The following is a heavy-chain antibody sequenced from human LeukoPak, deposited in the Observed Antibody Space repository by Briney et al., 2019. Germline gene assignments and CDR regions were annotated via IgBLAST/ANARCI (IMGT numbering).Heavy chain of an antibody. Sequence: GGSLRLSCAASGFTFSSYGMHWVRRAPGKGLEWVAVISYDGSNKYYADSVKGRFTISRDNSKNTLYLQMNSLRAEDTAVYYCAKDNPGGFDYWGQGTLVTVSS. V-gene: IGHV3-30*18. CDR1: GFTFSSYG. CDR3: AKDNPGGFDY. CDR2: ISYDGSNK. J-gene: IGHJ4*02. D-gene: IGHD3-10*01.